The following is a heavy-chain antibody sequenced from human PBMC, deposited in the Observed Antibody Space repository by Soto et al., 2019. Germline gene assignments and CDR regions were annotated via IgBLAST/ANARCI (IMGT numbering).Heavy chain of an antibody. V-gene: IGHV4-59*06. D-gene: IGHD3-10*01. Sequence: SETLSLTCTVSGGSISSYYWSWIRQHPGKGLEWIGYIYYSGSTYYNPSLKSRVTISVDTSKNQFSLKLSSVTAADTAVYYCATTPYYYGSGSGPFDYWGQGTLVTVSS. J-gene: IGHJ4*02. CDR3: ATTPYYYGSGSGPFDY. CDR2: IYYSGST. CDR1: GGSISSYY.